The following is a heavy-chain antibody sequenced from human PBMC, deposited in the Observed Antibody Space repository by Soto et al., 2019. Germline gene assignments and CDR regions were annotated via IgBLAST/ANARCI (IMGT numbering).Heavy chain of an antibody. J-gene: IGHJ6*02. D-gene: IGHD3-10*01. CDR1: GFSFTSYG. V-gene: IGHV3-33*01. CDR2: FWFDGSKK. CDR3: ARELLYGSGSRNFHYYGMDV. Sequence: QVQLVESGGGVVQPGRSLRLSCAASGFSFTSYGIHWVRQAPGKGLEWVAVFWFDGSKKYYADSVKGRFSVSRDNAKSTLYLEMNSLRVYDTAVYYCARELLYGSGSRNFHYYGMDVWGQGTPVTVSS.